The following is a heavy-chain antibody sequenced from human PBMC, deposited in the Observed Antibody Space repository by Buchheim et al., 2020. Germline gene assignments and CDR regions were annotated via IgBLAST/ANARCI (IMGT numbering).Heavy chain of an antibody. D-gene: IGHD6-6*01. CDR3: ERHGDSGSSVGDFNYYYAMDV. Sequence: EVQLLESGGGSVQPGGSLRLSCAASGFTFSSHAMSWVRQAPGKGLEWVSAINVAGDRTDYADSVQGRFTISRDNSKNTLFLQMNSLRAEDTAVYFCERHGDSGSSVGDFNYYYAMDVWGQGTT. V-gene: IGHV3-23*01. CDR2: INVAGDRT. J-gene: IGHJ6*02. CDR1: GFTFSSHA.